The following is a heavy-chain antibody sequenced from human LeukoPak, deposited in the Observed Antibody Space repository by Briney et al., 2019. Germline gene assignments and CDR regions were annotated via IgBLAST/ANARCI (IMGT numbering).Heavy chain of an antibody. V-gene: IGHV3-30*03. Sequence: PGGSLRLSCAASGFTFSSYGMHWVRQAPGKGLEWVAVISYDGSNKYYADSVKGRFTISRDNSKNTLYLQMNSLRAEDTAVYYCARDGLYSSSSGATRNYFDYWGQGTLVTVSS. D-gene: IGHD6-6*01. CDR2: ISYDGSNK. CDR1: GFTFSSYG. J-gene: IGHJ4*02. CDR3: ARDGLYSSSSGATRNYFDY.